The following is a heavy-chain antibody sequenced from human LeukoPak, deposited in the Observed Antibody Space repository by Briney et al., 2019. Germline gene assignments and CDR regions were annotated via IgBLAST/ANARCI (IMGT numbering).Heavy chain of an antibody. CDR3: ARLPSIAARGIYYYYGMDV. J-gene: IGHJ6*02. Sequence: LGESLKISCKGSGYRFTSYWISWVRQMPGKGLEWMGRIDPSDSYTNYSPSFQGHVTISADKSISTAYLQWSSLKASDTAMDYCARLPSIAARGIYYYYGMDVWGQGTTVTVSS. D-gene: IGHD6-6*01. V-gene: IGHV5-10-1*01. CDR2: IDPSDSYT. CDR1: GYRFTSYW.